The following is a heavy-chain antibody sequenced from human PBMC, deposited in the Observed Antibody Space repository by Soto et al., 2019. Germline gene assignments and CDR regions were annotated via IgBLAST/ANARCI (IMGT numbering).Heavy chain of an antibody. CDR3: VRGSSGWFGLDY. J-gene: IGHJ4*02. CDR2: VKSDGSST. CDR1: GFIFKAYW. Sequence: PGGSLRLSCAASGFIFKAYWMHWVRQAPGEGLVWVSRVKSDGSSTNYADSVKGRFAISRDNAKNTLYLQMNSLRADDTAVYYCVRGSSGWFGLDYWGQGTPVTVSS. V-gene: IGHV3-74*01. D-gene: IGHD6-19*01.